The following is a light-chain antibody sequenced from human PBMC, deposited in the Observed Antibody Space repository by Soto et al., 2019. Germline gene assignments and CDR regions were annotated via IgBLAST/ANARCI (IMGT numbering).Light chain of an antibody. CDR1: QGISSY. Sequence: IQLTQSPSSLSASVGDRVTITCRASQGISSYLAWYQQKPGKAPNLLIYAASTLQSGVPSRFSGSGSGTDFTLTISSLQPADCATDSCQQRNSYPRTFGQGTKVEIK. J-gene: IGKJ1*01. CDR2: AAS. V-gene: IGKV1-9*01. CDR3: QQRNSYPRT.